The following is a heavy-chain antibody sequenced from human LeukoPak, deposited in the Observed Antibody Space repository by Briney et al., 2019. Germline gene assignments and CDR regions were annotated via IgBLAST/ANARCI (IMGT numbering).Heavy chain of an antibody. CDR2: IIPIFGTA. J-gene: IGHJ4*02. Sequence: SVKVSCKASGGTFISYAISWVRQAPGQGLEWMGGIIPIFGTANYAQKFQGRVTITADESTSTAYMELSSLRSEDTAVYYCAREGPDYGDEYFDYWGQGTLVTVSS. D-gene: IGHD4-17*01. CDR1: GGTFISYA. V-gene: IGHV1-69*13. CDR3: AREGPDYGDEYFDY.